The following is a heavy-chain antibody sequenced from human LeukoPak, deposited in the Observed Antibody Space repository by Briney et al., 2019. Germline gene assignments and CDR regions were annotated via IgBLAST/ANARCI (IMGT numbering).Heavy chain of an antibody. CDR2: INPNTGGT. Sequence: ASVKVSCKASGYTFIGYYMHWVRQAPGQGLEWMGWINPNTGGTNYAQKFQGWVTMTRDTSISTAYMELSRLRSDGTAVYYCARGQVVIAATGTHYYFDYWGQGTLVTVSS. V-gene: IGHV1-2*04. CDR3: ARGQVVIAATGTHYYFDY. D-gene: IGHD2-15*01. CDR1: GYTFIGYY. J-gene: IGHJ4*02.